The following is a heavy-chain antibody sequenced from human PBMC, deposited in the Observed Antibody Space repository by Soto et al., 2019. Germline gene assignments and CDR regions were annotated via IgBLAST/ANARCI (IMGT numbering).Heavy chain of an antibody. Sequence: EVQLVESGGGLVQPGGSLRLSCAASGFTFSTFSMNWVRQDPGKGLEWVSYISSSSSTIYYADSVKGRFTISRDNAKNSLYVQMNSLRAEDTAVYYCARHPERIAQIGWFDHCGQGTMVTGSS. CDR3: ARHPERIAQIGWFDH. CDR1: GFTFSTFS. CDR2: ISSSSSTI. J-gene: IGHJ5*02. V-gene: IGHV3-48*01. D-gene: IGHD6-13*01.